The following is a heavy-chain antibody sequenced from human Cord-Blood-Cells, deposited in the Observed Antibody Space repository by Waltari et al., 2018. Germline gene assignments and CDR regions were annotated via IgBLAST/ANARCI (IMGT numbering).Heavy chain of an antibody. Sequence: QVQLQQWGAGLLKPSETLSLTCAVYGGSFSGYYWSWIRQPPGKGLEWIGEINHSGSTNDNPALKGRVTISVDTSKNQFSLKLSSVTAADTAVYYCARHPLYDSSGYYYDYWGQGTLVTVSS. CDR2: INHSGST. V-gene: IGHV4-34*01. CDR3: ARHPLYDSSGYYYDY. D-gene: IGHD3-22*01. CDR1: GGSFSGYY. J-gene: IGHJ4*02.